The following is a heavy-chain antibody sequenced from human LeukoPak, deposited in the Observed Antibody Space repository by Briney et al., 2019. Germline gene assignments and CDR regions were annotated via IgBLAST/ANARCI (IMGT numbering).Heavy chain of an antibody. D-gene: IGHD1-7*01. Sequence: SETPSLTCAVYGGSFSGYYWSWIRQPPGKGLEWIGEINHSGSTNYNPSLKSRVTISVDTSKNQFSLKLSSVTAADTAVYYCARVVGLLALAWFDPWGQGTLVTVSS. J-gene: IGHJ5*02. CDR1: GGSFSGYY. CDR2: INHSGST. CDR3: ARVVGLLALAWFDP. V-gene: IGHV4-34*01.